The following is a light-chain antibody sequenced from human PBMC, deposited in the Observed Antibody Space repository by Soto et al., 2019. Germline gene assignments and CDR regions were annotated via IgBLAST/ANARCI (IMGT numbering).Light chain of an antibody. V-gene: IGKV1-39*01. Sequence: DIQMTQSPSSLSASVGDRVTITCRSSQSINNYLSWYQQRPGKAPKVLSYDASTLQSGVPSRFSGSGSGTDFTLTISSLQPEDFATYYCQQGFSAPPWTFGQGTKVEI. CDR1: QSINNY. CDR3: QQGFSAPPWT. CDR2: DAS. J-gene: IGKJ1*01.